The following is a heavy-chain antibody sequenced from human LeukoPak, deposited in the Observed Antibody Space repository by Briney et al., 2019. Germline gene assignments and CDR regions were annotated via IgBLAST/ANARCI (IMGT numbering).Heavy chain of an antibody. CDR2: IYSGGST. CDR3: ARVNRGWSLDY. J-gene: IGHJ4*02. V-gene: IGHV3-53*01. CDR1: GFTFSSYW. D-gene: IGHD6-19*01. Sequence: GGSLRLSCAASGFTFSSYWMHWVRQAPGKGLEWVSVIYSGGSTYYADSVKGRFTISRDNSKNTLSLQMNSLRVEDTAVYYCARVNRGWSLDYWGQGTLVTVSS.